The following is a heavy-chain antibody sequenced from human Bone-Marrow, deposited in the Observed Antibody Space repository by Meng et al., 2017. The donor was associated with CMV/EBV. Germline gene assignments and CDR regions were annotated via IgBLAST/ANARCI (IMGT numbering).Heavy chain of an antibody. V-gene: IGHV4-34*01. CDR1: GGSFSGYY. J-gene: IGHJ3*02. CDR3: ARSSLYRRDAFDI. D-gene: IGHD1-26*01. CDR2: INHSGST. Sequence: SETLSLTCAVYGGSFSGYYWSWIRQPPGKGLEWIGEINHSGSTNYNPSLKSRVTISVDTSKNQFSLKLSSVTAADTAVYYCARSSLYRRDAFDIWGQGTMVTV.